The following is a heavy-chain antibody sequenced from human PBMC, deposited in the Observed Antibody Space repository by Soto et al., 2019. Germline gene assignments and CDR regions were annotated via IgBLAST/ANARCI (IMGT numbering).Heavy chain of an antibody. CDR2: LSYDGRDK. CDR3: AKDRDTYGASYYFYS. V-gene: IGHV3-30*18. Sequence: QVQLVESGGGVVQPGRSLRLSCAASGFSFSRYGMHWVRQAPGKGLEWVAVLSYDGRDKHYADSVKGRFTISRDNSKNTLYLPMNSLRAEDTAVYYCAKDRDTYGASYYFYSWCQGTLVA. CDR1: GFSFSRYG. D-gene: IGHD5-18*01. J-gene: IGHJ4*02.